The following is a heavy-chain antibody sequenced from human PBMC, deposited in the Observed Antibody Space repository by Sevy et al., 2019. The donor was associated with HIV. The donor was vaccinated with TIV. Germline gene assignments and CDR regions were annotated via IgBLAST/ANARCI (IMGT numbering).Heavy chain of an antibody. J-gene: IGHJ6*03. Sequence: SETLSLTCAVYGGSFSGYYWSWIRQPPGKGLEWIGEINRSGSTNYNPSLKSRVTISVDTSKNQFSLKLSSVTAADTAVYYCARVPGIAVAGLYYYYYMDVWGKGTTVTVSS. V-gene: IGHV4-34*01. D-gene: IGHD6-19*01. CDR2: INRSGST. CDR3: ARVPGIAVAGLYYYYYMDV. CDR1: GGSFSGYY.